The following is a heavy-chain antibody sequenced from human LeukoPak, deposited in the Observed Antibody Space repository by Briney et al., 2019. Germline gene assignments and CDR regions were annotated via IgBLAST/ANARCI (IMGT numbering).Heavy chain of an antibody. Sequence: GGSLRLSCAASRITFSSYGMHWVRQAPGKGLEWVAFIRYDGSNKSYADSVKGRFTISRDNSKNTPYLQMNSLRGEDTAVYYCARQYSSGWYFVDYWGQGTLVTVSS. D-gene: IGHD6-19*01. CDR1: RITFSSYG. CDR3: ARQYSSGWYFVDY. J-gene: IGHJ4*02. CDR2: IRYDGSNK. V-gene: IGHV3-30*02.